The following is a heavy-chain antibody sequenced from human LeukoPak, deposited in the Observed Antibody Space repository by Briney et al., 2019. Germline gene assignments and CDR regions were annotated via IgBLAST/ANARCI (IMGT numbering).Heavy chain of an antibody. Sequence: GGSLRLSCAASGFTVSSNYMSWVRQAPGKGLEWVSVIYSGGSTYYADSVKGRFTISRDNSKNTLYLQMNSLRAEDTAVYYCARGRGFSSSSDAFDIWGQGTLVTVSS. CDR3: ARGRGFSSSSDAFDI. D-gene: IGHD6-6*01. CDR2: IYSGGST. V-gene: IGHV3-53*05. J-gene: IGHJ4*02. CDR1: GFTVSSNY.